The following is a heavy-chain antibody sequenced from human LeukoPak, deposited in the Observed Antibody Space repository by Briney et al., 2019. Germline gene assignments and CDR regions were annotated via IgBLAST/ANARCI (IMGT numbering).Heavy chain of an antibody. CDR1: GFTLSGYR. CDR3: ARGGYSFDY. V-gene: IGHV3-7*01. D-gene: IGHD5-12*01. Sequence: GGSLRLFCAASGFTLSGYRMSWVRQAPGKGLEWVARLHADGIERYYVDPVKGRFTISRDNAKNSLHLQMYSLRLDDTAVYYCARGGYSFDYLGQGTLVTVSS. CDR2: LHADGIER. J-gene: IGHJ4*02.